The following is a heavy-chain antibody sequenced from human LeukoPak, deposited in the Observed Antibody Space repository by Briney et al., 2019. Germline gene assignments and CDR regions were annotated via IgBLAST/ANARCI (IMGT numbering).Heavy chain of an antibody. J-gene: IGHJ5*02. CDR2: INHSGST. CDR3: ARGQDTYNWFDP. Sequence: SETLSLTCAVYGGSFSGYYWSWIRQPPGKGLEWIGEINHSGSTNYNPPLKSRVTISVDTSKKQFPLKLSSVTAADTAVYYCARGQDTYNWFDPWGQGNLVTVSS. V-gene: IGHV4-34*01. CDR1: GGSFSGYY.